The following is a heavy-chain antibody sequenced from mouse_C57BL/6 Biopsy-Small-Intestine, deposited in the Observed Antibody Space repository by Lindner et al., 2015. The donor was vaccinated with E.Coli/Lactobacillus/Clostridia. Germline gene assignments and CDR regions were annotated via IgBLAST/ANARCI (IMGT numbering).Heavy chain of an antibody. D-gene: IGHD1-1*01. CDR1: GFTFSSYG. J-gene: IGHJ4*01. Sequence: QLQESGGDLVKPGGSLKLSCAASGFTFSSYGMSWVRQTPDKRLEWVATISSGGSYTYYPDSVKGRFTISGDNAKNTLYLQMSSLKSEDTAMYYCARLGSSYDAMDYWGQGTSVTVSS. CDR3: ARLGSSYDAMDY. CDR2: ISSGGSYT. V-gene: IGHV5-6*01.